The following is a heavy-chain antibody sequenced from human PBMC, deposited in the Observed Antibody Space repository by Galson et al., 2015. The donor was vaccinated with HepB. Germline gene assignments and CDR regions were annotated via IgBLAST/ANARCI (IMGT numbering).Heavy chain of an antibody. CDR2: IKQDGSEK. V-gene: IGHV3-7*03. Sequence: SLRLSCAASGFTFSSYSMNWVRQAPGKGLEWVANIKQDGSEKYYVDSVKGRFTISRDNAKNSLYLQMNSLRAEDTAVYYCAAGLWGYFDYWGQGTLVTVSS. D-gene: IGHD3-16*01. J-gene: IGHJ4*02. CDR1: GFTFSSYS. CDR3: AAGLWGYFDY.